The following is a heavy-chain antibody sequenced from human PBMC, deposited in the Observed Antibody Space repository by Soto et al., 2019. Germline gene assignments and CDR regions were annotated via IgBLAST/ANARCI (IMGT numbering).Heavy chain of an antibody. V-gene: IGHV1-58*02. CDR2: IVVASGRT. J-gene: IGHJ6*02. CDR3: SADHPHTAIGWPV. Sequence: SVKVSCKASGFDFGSFGIQFLRQTRGRGLEWIGWIVVASGRTTYARQFQGRVAFSRDMSSTTAYMDLYDLKSDDTAVYFCSADHPHTAIGWPVWGQGTTVTVSS. CDR1: GFDFGSFG.